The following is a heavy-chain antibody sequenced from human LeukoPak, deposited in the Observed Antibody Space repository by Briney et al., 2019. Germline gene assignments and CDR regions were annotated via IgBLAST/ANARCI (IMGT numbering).Heavy chain of an antibody. J-gene: IGHJ6*02. CDR2: ISGDGGST. Sequence: PGGSLRLSCAASGLTFDDYAMHWVRQAPGKVLEWVSLISGDGGSTYYADSVKGRFTISRDNSKNSLYLQMNSLRTEDTALYYCAKDPPRGYYYYGMDVWGQGTTVTVSS. V-gene: IGHV3-43*02. CDR1: GLTFDDYA. CDR3: AKDPPRGYYYYGMDV.